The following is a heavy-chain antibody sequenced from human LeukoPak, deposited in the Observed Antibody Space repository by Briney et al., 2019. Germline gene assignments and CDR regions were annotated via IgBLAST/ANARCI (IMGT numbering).Heavy chain of an antibody. CDR1: GGSISSSSYH. D-gene: IGHD2-2*01. Sequence: SETLSLTCTVSGGSISSSSYHWGWIRQPPGKGLEWIGSIYYSGSTYYNPSLKSRVTISVDTSKNQISLKVRSVTAADTAVYYCARTTEDCSSTSCYQYWFDPWGQGTLVTVSS. CDR3: ARTTEDCSSTSCYQYWFDP. V-gene: IGHV4-39*07. J-gene: IGHJ5*02. CDR2: IYYSGST.